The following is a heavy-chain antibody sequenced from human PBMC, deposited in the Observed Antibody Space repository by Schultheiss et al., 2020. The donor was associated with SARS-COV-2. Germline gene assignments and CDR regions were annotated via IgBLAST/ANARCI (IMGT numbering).Heavy chain of an antibody. V-gene: IGHV1-69*13. CDR3: ARLEGSGYPLGYYYGMDV. Sequence: SVKVSCKASGYTFTSYGISWVRQAPGQGLEWMGGIIPIFGTANYAQKFQGRVTITADESTSTAYMELSSLRSEDTAVYYCARLEGSGYPLGYYYGMDVWGQGTTVTVSS. CDR1: GYTFTSYG. CDR2: IIPIFGTA. D-gene: IGHD3-22*01. J-gene: IGHJ6*02.